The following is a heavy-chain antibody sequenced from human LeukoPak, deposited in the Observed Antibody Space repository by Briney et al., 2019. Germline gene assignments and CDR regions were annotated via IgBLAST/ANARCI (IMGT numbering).Heavy chain of an antibody. V-gene: IGHV3-23*01. CDR1: GFTFSIFH. Sequence: GGTLRLSCAASGFTFSIFHMTWVRQAPGKGLEWVSGITNNGGNTYYADSVKGRSTISRDNSRNTLYLQVNSLRAEDTAIYYCAKDDAWLQYGDWGRGTLVTVSS. D-gene: IGHD5-24*01. CDR3: AKDDAWLQYGD. J-gene: IGHJ4*02. CDR2: ITNNGGNT.